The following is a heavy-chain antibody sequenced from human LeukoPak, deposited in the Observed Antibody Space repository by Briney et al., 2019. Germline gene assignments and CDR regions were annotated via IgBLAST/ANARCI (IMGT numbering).Heavy chain of an antibody. CDR2: ISDSGSTI. Sequence: PGGSLRLSCAASGFTFSDYYMSWIRQAPGKGLEWVSYISDSGSTIYYADSVKGRFTISRDIAKNSLFLQMNSLRAEDTAVYYCAKASAMIVVVSKHFDYWGQGTLVTVSS. V-gene: IGHV3-11*01. CDR3: AKASAMIVVVSKHFDY. D-gene: IGHD3-22*01. J-gene: IGHJ4*02. CDR1: GFTFSDYY.